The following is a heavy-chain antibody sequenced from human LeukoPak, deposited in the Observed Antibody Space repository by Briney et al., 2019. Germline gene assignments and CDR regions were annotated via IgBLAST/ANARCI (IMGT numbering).Heavy chain of an antibody. CDR2: ISGSGGST. Sequence: GGSLRLSCAASGFTFSSYAMSWVRQAPGEGLEWVSAISGSGGSTYYADSVKGRFTISRDNSKNTLYLQMNSLRAEDTDVYYCAKDPSPNYYDISTGYSDAFDIWGQGTMVTVSS. V-gene: IGHV3-23*01. CDR3: AKDPSPNYYDISTGYSDAFDI. D-gene: IGHD3-9*01. J-gene: IGHJ3*02. CDR1: GFTFSSYA.